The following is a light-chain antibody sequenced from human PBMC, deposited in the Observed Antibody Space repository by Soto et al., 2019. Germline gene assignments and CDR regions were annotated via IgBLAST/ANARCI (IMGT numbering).Light chain of an antibody. CDR1: SSDVGGYNY. Sequence: QSALTQPASVSGSPGQSITISCTGTSSDVGGYNYVSWYQQHPGKAPKLMIYDVSNRPSGVSNRFSGSKSGNTASLTISGLQAEYEAHYYCSSYTSSSTYVVFGGGTKLTVL. V-gene: IGLV2-14*01. CDR3: SSYTSSSTYVV. J-gene: IGLJ2*01. CDR2: DVS.